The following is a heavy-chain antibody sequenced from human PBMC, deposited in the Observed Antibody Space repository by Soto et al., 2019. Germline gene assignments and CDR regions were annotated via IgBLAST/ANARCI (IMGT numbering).Heavy chain of an antibody. CDR1: GFTFSSYS. CDR2: ISSSSSYI. J-gene: IGHJ2*01. Sequence: EVQLVDSGGGLVKPGGSLRLSCAASGFTFSSYSMNWVRQTPAKGLELVSSISSSSSYIDYADPVKGRLTISRDNANNSLYLQMNSLRAEDTAVYYCAKDVSDWYFDLWGRSTLFAVSS. V-gene: IGHV3-21*01. CDR3: AKDVSDWYFDL.